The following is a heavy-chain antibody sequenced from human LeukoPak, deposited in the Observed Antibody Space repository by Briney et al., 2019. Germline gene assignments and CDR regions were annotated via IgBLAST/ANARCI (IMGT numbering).Heavy chain of an antibody. CDR3: AREGCSSTSCYDY. Sequence: PGGSLRLSCAASGFTVSSNYMSWVRQAPGKGLEWVSVIYSGGSTYYADSVKGRFTISGDNSKNTLYLQMNSLRAEDTTVYYCAREGCSSTSCYDYWGQGTLVTVSS. V-gene: IGHV3-53*01. J-gene: IGHJ4*02. D-gene: IGHD2-2*01. CDR2: IYSGGST. CDR1: GFTVSSNY.